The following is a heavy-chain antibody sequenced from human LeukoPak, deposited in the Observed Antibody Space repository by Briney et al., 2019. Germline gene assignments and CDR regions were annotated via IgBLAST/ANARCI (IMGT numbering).Heavy chain of an antibody. CDR1: GFIFSSYG. V-gene: IGHV3-30*18. CDR2: ISYDGSNK. J-gene: IGHJ4*02. D-gene: IGHD4-11*01. Sequence: GGSLRLSCAASGFIFSSYGMHWVRQAPGKGLEWVAVISYDGSNKYYADSVKGRFTISRDNSKNTLYLQMNSLRAEDTAVYYCAKDLSNYEDYWGQGTLVTVSS. CDR3: AKDLSNYEDY.